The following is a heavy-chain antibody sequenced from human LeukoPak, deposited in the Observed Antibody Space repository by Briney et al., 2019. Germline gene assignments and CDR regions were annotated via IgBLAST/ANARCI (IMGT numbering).Heavy chain of an antibody. CDR1: GYSFILYG. J-gene: IGHJ4*02. D-gene: IGHD2-2*03. CDR3: ARFAGLDNYFDY. CDR2: ISTSTGDT. V-gene: IGHV1-18*01. Sequence: GASVKVSCKTSGYSFILYGISWVRQAPGQGPEWMGWISTSTGDTKYTQKFQGRVTLTTDTSTSTAYMELSSLRSDDTAVYYCARFAGLDNYFDYWGQGTLVIVSS.